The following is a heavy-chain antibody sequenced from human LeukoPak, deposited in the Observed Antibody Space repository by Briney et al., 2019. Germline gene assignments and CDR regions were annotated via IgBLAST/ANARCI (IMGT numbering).Heavy chain of an antibody. V-gene: IGHV4-39*07. D-gene: IGHD3-10*01. CDR2: IYYSGST. CDR1: GGSISSSSYY. Sequence: PSETLSLTCTVSGGSISSSSYYWGWIRQPPGKGLEWIGSIYYSGSTYYNPSLKSRVTMSVDTSKNQFSLKLSSVTAADTAVYYCARDRQFGSGSYYKKGDNWFDPWGQGTLVTVSS. CDR3: ARDRQFGSGSYYKKGDNWFDP. J-gene: IGHJ5*02.